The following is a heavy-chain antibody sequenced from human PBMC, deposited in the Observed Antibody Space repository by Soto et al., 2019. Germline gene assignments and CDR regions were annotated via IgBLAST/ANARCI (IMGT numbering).Heavy chain of an antibody. J-gene: IGHJ4*02. D-gene: IGHD6-19*01. CDR2: IYYSGST. CDR3: ARQIRQWLTPYFDY. Sequence: QLQLQESGPGPVKPSETLSLTCTVSGGSISSSSYYWGWIRQPPGKGLEWIGSIYYSGSTYYNPSLKSRVTISVDTSKNQFSLKLSSVTAADTAVYYCARQIRQWLTPYFDYWGQGTLVTVSS. V-gene: IGHV4-39*01. CDR1: GGSISSSSYY.